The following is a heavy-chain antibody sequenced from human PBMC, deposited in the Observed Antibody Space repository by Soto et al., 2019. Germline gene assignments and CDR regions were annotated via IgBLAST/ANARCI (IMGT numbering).Heavy chain of an antibody. Sequence: GGSLRLSCAASGFTFSSYGMHWVRQAPGKGLEWVAVIWYDGSNKYYADSVKGRFTISRDNSKNTLYLQMNSLRAEDTAVYYCARAGVYDSSGYYYVFDYWGQGTLVT. V-gene: IGHV3-33*01. CDR1: GFTFSSYG. D-gene: IGHD3-22*01. CDR3: ARAGVYDSSGYYYVFDY. J-gene: IGHJ4*02. CDR2: IWYDGSNK.